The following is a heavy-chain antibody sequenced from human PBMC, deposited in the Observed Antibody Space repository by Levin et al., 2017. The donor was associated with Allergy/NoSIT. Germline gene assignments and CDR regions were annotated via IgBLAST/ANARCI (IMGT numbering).Heavy chain of an antibody. CDR2: TDWDEGE. CDR1: GFSLNTSGMC. Sequence: SGPTLVKPSQTLTLTCTFSGFSLNTSGMCVHWIRQAPGKALEWLGLTDWDEGEYYSTSLKTRLTISKDTSKNQVALTMTNMDPADTATYYCARIPRRFSISWYFAAPKDWSFDLWGPGTLVTVSS. D-gene: IGHD6-13*01. V-gene: IGHV2-70*01. J-gene: IGHJ2*01. CDR3: ARIPRRFSISWYFAAPKDWSFDL.